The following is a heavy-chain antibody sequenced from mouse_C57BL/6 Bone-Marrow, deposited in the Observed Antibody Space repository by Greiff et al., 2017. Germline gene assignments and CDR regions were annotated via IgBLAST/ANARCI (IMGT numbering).Heavy chain of an antibody. CDR1: GYTFTTYP. CDR2: FHPYNDDT. J-gene: IGHJ2*01. V-gene: IGHV1-47*01. Sequence: QVQLQQSGAELVKPGASVKMSCKASGYTFTTYPIEWMKQNHGKSLEWIGNFHPYNDDTKYNEKFKGKATSTVEKSSNTVYLELSRLTSDDSAVYYCARSSTFFYYFDYGGQGTTLTVSS. D-gene: IGHD5-1*01. CDR3: ARSSTFFYYFDY.